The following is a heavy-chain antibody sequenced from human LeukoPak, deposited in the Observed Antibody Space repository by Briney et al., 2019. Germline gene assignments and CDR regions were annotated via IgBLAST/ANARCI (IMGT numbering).Heavy chain of an antibody. CDR1: GGTFSSYA. V-gene: IGHV1-69*04. CDR2: IIPILGIA. J-gene: IGHJ4*02. Sequence: SVKVSCKASGGTFSSYAISWVRQAPGQGLEWMGRIIPILGIANYAQKFQGRVTITADKSTSTAYMELSSLRSEDTAVYYCARDRGLAAAGTEGFDYWGQGTLVTVSS. D-gene: IGHD6-13*01. CDR3: ARDRGLAAAGTEGFDY.